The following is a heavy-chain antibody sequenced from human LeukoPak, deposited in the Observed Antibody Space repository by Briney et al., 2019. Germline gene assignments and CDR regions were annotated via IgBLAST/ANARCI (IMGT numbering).Heavy chain of an antibody. J-gene: IGHJ4*02. D-gene: IGHD6-13*01. CDR1: GYTFTVHY. CDR3: AREEVSSWYDY. CDR2: LNPNSGGT. V-gene: IGHV1-2*02. Sequence: ASVKVSCKASGYTFTVHYIHWVRQAPGQGLGWMGWLNPNSGGTNYAQKFQGRVTMSRDTSISTAYMELIRLTSDDTAVYYCAREEVSSWYDYWGQGTLVTVSS.